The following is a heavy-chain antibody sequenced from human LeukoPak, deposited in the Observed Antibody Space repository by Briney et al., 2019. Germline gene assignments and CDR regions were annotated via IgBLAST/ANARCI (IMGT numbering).Heavy chain of an antibody. Sequence: ASVKVSCKASGYTFTSYAMHWVRQAPGQRLEWMGWINAGNGNTKYSQKFQGRVTITRDTSASTAYMELSSLRSKDTAVYYCARSSVSVAAAASGGFDYWGQGTLVTVSS. CDR2: INAGNGNT. CDR1: GYTFTSYA. V-gene: IGHV1-3*01. D-gene: IGHD6-13*01. CDR3: ARSSVSVAAAASGGFDY. J-gene: IGHJ4*02.